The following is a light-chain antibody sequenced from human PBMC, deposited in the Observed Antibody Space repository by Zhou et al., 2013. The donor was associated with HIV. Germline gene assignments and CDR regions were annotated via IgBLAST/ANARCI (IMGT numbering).Light chain of an antibody. CDR2: TAS. J-gene: IGKJ4*01. Sequence: TQLTQSPSSLSASVGDRVIITCRASQDINNYLAWYQQRPGKAPKLLIYTASTLQSGVPSSFRGSGSGTLFTLTINNLQPEDFATYSCQQLNSYPLTFGGGTKVEI. CDR3: QQLNSYPLT. CDR1: QDINNY. V-gene: IGKV1-9*01.